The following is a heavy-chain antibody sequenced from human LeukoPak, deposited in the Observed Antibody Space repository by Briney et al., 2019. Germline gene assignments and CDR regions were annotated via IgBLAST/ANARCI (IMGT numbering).Heavy chain of an antibody. CDR1: GFTFSSYA. Sequence: GGSLRLSCAASGFTFSSYAMHGVRQAPGKGLEWAAVISYDGSNKYYADSVKGRFTISRDNSKNTLYLQMNSLRAEDAAVYYCARDLYSSGLKDYYYYGMDVWGQGTTVTVSS. J-gene: IGHJ6*02. V-gene: IGHV3-30-3*01. CDR2: ISYDGSNK. CDR3: ARDLYSSGLKDYYYYGMDV. D-gene: IGHD6-19*01.